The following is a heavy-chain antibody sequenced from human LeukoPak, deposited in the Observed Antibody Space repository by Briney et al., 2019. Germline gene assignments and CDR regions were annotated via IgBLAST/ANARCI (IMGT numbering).Heavy chain of an antibody. CDR1: GGSFSGYY. CDR3: ARGPNYGDRVDYLDF. V-gene: IGHV3-7*01. J-gene: IGHJ4*02. CDR2: IKQDGSEI. D-gene: IGHD4-17*01. Sequence: ETLSLTCAVYGGSFSGYYWSWIRQAPGRGLEWVAHIKQDGSEIHYVDSVEGRFTLSRDDAKNSMYLQMNSLKVDDTAVYYCARGPNYGDRVDYLDFWAQGTLVTVSS.